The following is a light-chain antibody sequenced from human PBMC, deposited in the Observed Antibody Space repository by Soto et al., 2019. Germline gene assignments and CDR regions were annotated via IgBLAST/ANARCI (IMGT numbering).Light chain of an antibody. CDR3: QQRLNWPALT. J-gene: IGKJ4*01. CDR1: QSVGNQ. CDR2: DAS. Sequence: DIVLTQSPATLSLSPGERATLSCRASQSVGNQLARFQHKPGQAPRLLISDASNRATGIPRRFSGSGSGTVFTLTISSLAPADFAVYYCQQRLNWPALTFGGGTKVEI. V-gene: IGKV3-11*01.